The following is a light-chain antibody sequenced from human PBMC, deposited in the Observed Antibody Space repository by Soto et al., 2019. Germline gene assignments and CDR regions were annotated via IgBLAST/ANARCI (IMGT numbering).Light chain of an antibody. V-gene: IGLV2-8*01. J-gene: IGLJ1*01. CDR3: SSHGGNSPYV. Sequence: QSALTQPPSASGSPGQSVAISCTGTTSDIGGYDYVSWYQQHPGKAPKLMIYEVNKRPSGVPDRFSGSKSGNTASLTVSGLQAEDEADYYCSSHGGNSPYVFGTGTNSPS. CDR1: TSDIGGYDY. CDR2: EVN.